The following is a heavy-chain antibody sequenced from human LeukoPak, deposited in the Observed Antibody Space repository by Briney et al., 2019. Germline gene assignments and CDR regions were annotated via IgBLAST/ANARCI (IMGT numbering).Heavy chain of an antibody. V-gene: IGHV3-74*01. J-gene: IGHJ3*02. CDR1: GFTFSSYW. D-gene: IGHD4-23*01. CDR3: ARASTVVTGAFDI. CDR2: INSDGSST. Sequence: GGSLRLSCAASGFTFSSYWMHWVRQAPGKGLVWVSHINSDGSSTSYADSVKGRFTISRDNAKNTLYLQMNSLRAEDTAVYYCARASTVVTGAFDIWGQGTMVTVSS.